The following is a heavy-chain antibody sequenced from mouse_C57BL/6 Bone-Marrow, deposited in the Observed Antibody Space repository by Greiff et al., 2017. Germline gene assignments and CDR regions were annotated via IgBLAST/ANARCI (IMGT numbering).Heavy chain of an antibody. CDR1: GYTFTNYW. D-gene: IGHD1-1*01. CDR2: IYPGGGYT. V-gene: IGHV1-63*01. J-gene: IGHJ2*01. CDR3: ARSYYYDSSAYYFDY. Sequence: QVQLKQSGAELVRPGTSVKMSCKASGYTFTNYWIGWAKQRPGHGLEWIGDIYPGGGYTNYNEKFKGKATLTADKSSSTAYMQLSSLTSEDSAIYYCARSYYYDSSAYYFDYWGQGTTLTVSS.